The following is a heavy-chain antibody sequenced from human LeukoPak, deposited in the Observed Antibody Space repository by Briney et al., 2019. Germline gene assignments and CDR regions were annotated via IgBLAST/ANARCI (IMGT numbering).Heavy chain of an antibody. D-gene: IGHD3-3*01. J-gene: IGHJ5*02. CDR1: GFTFSSYE. V-gene: IGHV3-48*03. Sequence: GGSLRLSCAASGFTFSSYEMNWVRQAPGKGLEWVSYISSSGSTIYYADSVKGRFTISRDNAKNSLYLQMNSLRAEDTAVYYCAGIYGFRFSFWFDPWGQGTLVTVSS. CDR3: AGIYGFRFSFWFDP. CDR2: ISSSGSTI.